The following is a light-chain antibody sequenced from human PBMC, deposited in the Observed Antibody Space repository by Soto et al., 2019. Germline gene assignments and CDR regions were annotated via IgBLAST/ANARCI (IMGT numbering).Light chain of an antibody. J-gene: IGLJ1*01. V-gene: IGLV2-14*01. Sequence: QSVLTQPASVSGSPGQSITISCTGTSSDVGRFNFVSWFEQHPGKAPKLLIYEVTNRPSGVSNRFSGSKSGNTASLTISGLQTEDEADYYCSSYTARSTYVCGTGTKVTVL. CDR2: EVT. CDR3: SSYTARSTYV. CDR1: SSDVGRFNF.